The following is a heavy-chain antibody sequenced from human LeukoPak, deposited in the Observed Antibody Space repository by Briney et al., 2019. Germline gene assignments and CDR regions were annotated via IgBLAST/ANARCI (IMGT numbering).Heavy chain of an antibody. V-gene: IGHV4-59*01. CDR2: IYYSGST. Sequence: SETLSLTCTVSGASTRSYYWSWIRQPPGKGLEWIGYIYYSGSTSYNPSLKSRVTISEDTSKNQFSLKLSSVTAADTAVYYCARETNVFDAFDILGQGTMVTGSS. J-gene: IGHJ3*02. CDR1: GASTRSYY. CDR3: ARETNVFDAFDI. D-gene: IGHD3-10*01.